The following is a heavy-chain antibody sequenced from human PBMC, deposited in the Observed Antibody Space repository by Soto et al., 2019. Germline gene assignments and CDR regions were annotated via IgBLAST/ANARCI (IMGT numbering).Heavy chain of an antibody. J-gene: IGHJ5*02. CDR2: VSHRGAT. CDR3: ARLGGRTSCAYTICSWNWFDP. Sequence: QVHLQQWGAGLLKPSETLSLTCAVYGESFSGYYWSWIRQSPGKTLEWIGEVSHRGATTYNPSLKSRVTISLDTSKNQFSLRLSSVTAADTAIYYCARLGGRTSCAYTICSWNWFDPWGQGTLVTVSA. D-gene: IGHD3-16*01. CDR1: GESFSGYY. V-gene: IGHV4-34*01.